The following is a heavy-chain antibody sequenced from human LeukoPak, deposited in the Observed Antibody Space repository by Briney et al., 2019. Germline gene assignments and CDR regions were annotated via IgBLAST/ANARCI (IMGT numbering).Heavy chain of an antibody. V-gene: IGHV3-48*01. CDR1: GFPFNSYS. J-gene: IGHJ4*02. Sequence: GGSLRLSCAASGFPFNSYSMNWVRQAPGEGLEWVSYISSSRTTSYADSVKGRFTISRDNAKNSLYLQMNSLRAEDTAVYYCAKGVGYCSGGSCQQFDYWGQGTLVTVSS. D-gene: IGHD2-15*01. CDR3: AKGVGYCSGGSCQQFDY. CDR2: ISSSRTT.